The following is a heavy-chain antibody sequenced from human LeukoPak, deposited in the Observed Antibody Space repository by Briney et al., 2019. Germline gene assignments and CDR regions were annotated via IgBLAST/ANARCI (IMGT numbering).Heavy chain of an antibody. D-gene: IGHD3-3*01. CDR1: GFTFSDYH. J-gene: IGHJ3*02. CDR2: ISSSGSTI. Sequence: GGSLRLSCATSGFTFSDYHMSWIRQAPGKGLEWVSYISSSGSTIYYADSVKGRFTISRDNAKNSLYLQMNSLRAEDTAVYYCATQADYDFWSGYDIWGQGTMVTVSS. V-gene: IGHV3-11*01. CDR3: ATQADYDFWSGYDI.